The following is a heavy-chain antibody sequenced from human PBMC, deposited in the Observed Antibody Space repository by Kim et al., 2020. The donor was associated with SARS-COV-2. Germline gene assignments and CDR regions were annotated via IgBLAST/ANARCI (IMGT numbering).Heavy chain of an antibody. CDR2: IINNGGST. CDR3: VXXXNXXFFDS. CDR1: GFTFDDYG. Sequence: GGSLRLSCAASGFTFDDYGMSWVRQAPGKGLEWVAGIINNGGSTGYADSVKGRFTISRDNAENSLYXQMNSLRAEXTAFYHCVXXXNXXFFDSWGQGTVVTVSS. J-gene: IGHJ4*02. V-gene: IGHV3-20*01.